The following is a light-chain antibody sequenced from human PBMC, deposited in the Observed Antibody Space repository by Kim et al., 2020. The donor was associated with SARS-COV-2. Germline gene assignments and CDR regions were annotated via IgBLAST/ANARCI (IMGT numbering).Light chain of an antibody. V-gene: IGKV1D-13*01. CDR3: QQFSHYPLT. J-gene: IGKJ4*01. Sequence: AVQLTQSPSSLSASVGDRVTITCRASQDINSALAWYQQKPGTAPRLLIYDASSLESGVPSRFSGSGFGTDFSLTINSLQPEDFTTYYCQQFSHYPLTFGGGTKVDIK. CDR1: QDINSA. CDR2: DAS.